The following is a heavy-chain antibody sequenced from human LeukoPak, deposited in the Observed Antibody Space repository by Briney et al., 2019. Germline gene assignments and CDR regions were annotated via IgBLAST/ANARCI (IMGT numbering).Heavy chain of an antibody. CDR1: GFTFSSYG. CDR2: IWYDGSNK. V-gene: IGHV3-33*01. J-gene: IGHJ4*02. D-gene: IGHD3-22*01. Sequence: PPGRSLRLSCAASGFTFSSYGMHWVRQASGKGLEWVAVIWYDGSNKYYADSVKGRFTISRDNSKNTLYLQMNSLRAEDTAVYYCASSYYDSSGFNYWGQGTLVTVSS. CDR3: ASSYYDSSGFNY.